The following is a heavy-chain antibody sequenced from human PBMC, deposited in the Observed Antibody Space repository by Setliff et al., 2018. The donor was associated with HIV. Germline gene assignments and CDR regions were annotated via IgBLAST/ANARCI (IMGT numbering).Heavy chain of an antibody. Sequence: ASVKVSCKAFGYTFSTNAIHWVRQAPGQRLEWMGYINAGDDNTRYSEKFQGRVTITRDTSADTAYMELSSLRSEDTAVYYCARVPYDILTGTTGADFDCWGQGTLVTVSS. D-gene: IGHD3-9*01. CDR2: INAGDDNT. V-gene: IGHV1-3*01. J-gene: IGHJ4*02. CDR3: ARVPYDILTGTTGADFDC. CDR1: GYTFSTNA.